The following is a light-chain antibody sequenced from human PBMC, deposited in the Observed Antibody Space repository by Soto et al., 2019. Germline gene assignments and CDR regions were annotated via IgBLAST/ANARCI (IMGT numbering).Light chain of an antibody. CDR1: QSISSW. CDR3: QQYDNLPPVAY. CDR2: KAS. V-gene: IGKV1-5*03. J-gene: IGKJ5*01. Sequence: DVQMTQSPSTLSASVGDRVTITCRASQSISSWLAWYQQKPGKAPKLLIYKASTLESGVPSRFSGSGSGTEFTLTISSLQPDDFATYYCQQYDNLPPVAYFGQGTRLEIK.